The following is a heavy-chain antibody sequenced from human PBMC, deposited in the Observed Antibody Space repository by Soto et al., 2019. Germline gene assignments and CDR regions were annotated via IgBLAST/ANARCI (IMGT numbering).Heavy chain of an antibody. D-gene: IGHD3-10*01. CDR2: VNPIVSIS. J-gene: IGHJ4*02. CDR3: AASYGSGYRAFDY. Sequence: QVQLVQSGAEVKKPGSSVKVSCKASGDTFSFYTINWVRQAPGLGLEWMGRVNPIVSISNYAQKFQGRVKITADKSTNTAYMQLSSLRSEDTAIYYCAASYGSGYRAFDYWGQGALVTVSS. CDR1: GDTFSFYT. V-gene: IGHV1-69*02.